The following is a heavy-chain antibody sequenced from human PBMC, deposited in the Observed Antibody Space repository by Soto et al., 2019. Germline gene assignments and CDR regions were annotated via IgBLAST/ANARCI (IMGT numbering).Heavy chain of an antibody. CDR1: GFTFSSYA. Sequence: GGSLRLSCAASGFTFSSYAMSWVRQAPGKGLELVSASSGSGGSTYYADSVKGRFTIYRDNSKNTLYLQMNSLRAEDTAVYYCAKGSYGISDFWRGYYYFDYWGQGTLVTVSS. D-gene: IGHD3-3*01. V-gene: IGHV3-23*01. J-gene: IGHJ4*02. CDR3: AKGSYGISDFWRGYYYFDY. CDR2: SSGSGGST.